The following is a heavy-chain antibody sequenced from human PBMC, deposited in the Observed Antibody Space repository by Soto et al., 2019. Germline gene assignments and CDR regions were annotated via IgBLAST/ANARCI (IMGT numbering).Heavy chain of an antibody. D-gene: IGHD6-13*01. V-gene: IGHV3-53*01. CDR1: GFTVSSNY. CDR3: ARVWQQLVDSRKTYESLRDV. Sequence: EVQLVESGGGLIQPGGSLRLSCAASGFTVSSNYMSWVRQAPGKGLEWVSVIYSGGSTYYADSVKGRFTISRDNSKNTLYLQMNSLRAEDTAVYYCARVWQQLVDSRKTYESLRDVWGQGTTVTVSS. J-gene: IGHJ6*02. CDR2: IYSGGST.